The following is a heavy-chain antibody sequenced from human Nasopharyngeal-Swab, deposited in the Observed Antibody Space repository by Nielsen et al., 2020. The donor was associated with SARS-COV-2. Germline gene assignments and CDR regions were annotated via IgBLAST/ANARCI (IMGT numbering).Heavy chain of an antibody. Sequence: GSLRLSCTVSGGSVSSGSYYWSWIPQPPGKGLEWIGYIYYSGSTNYNPSLKSRVTISVDTSKNQFSLKLSSVTAADTAVYYCAREPDTMIAVSPDAFDIWGQGTMVTVSS. J-gene: IGHJ3*02. D-gene: IGHD3-22*01. V-gene: IGHV4-61*01. CDR1: GGSVSSGSYY. CDR2: IYYSGST. CDR3: AREPDTMIAVSPDAFDI.